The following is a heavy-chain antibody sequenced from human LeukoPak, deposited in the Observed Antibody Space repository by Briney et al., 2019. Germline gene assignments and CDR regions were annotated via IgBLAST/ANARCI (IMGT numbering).Heavy chain of an antibody. CDR3: ARGAEWRDY. J-gene: IGHJ4*02. V-gene: IGHV3-7*01. D-gene: IGHD3-3*01. CDR2: IKEDGTDK. Sequence: PGGSLRLSCADSGFTFSSYWMSWVRQAPAKGLEWVANIKEDGTDKNYVDSVKGRFTISRDNDKKSLYLQMNSLRAEDTAVYYCARGAEWRDYWGQGALVTVSS. CDR1: GFTFSSYW.